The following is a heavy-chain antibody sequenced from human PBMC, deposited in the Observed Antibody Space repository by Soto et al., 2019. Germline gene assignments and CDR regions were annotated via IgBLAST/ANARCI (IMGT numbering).Heavy chain of an antibody. J-gene: IGHJ4*02. V-gene: IGHV3-48*02. D-gene: IGHD3-3*02. Sequence: LRLSCAASGFTLSAYSVNWVRQAPGKGLEWVSYISSGSKTIYYAESVRGRFTVSRDNARNSQYLQMNSLRDEDTAVYYCAREDILGVRSFDYWGQGTLVTVSS. CDR2: ISSGSKTI. CDR1: GFTLSAYS. CDR3: AREDILGVRSFDY.